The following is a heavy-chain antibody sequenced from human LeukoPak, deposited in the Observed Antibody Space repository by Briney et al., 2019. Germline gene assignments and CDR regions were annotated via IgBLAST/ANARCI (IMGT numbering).Heavy chain of an antibody. Sequence: GSLRLSCAASGFTFSDYYMSWIRQAPGKGLEWVSTISGSGGNTYYADSVKGRFTISRDNSKNALYLQMNRLRAEDTAIYYCAKDGRVEQQLYYFDYWGQGTLVTVSS. V-gene: IGHV3-23*01. CDR2: ISGSGGNT. J-gene: IGHJ4*02. CDR1: GFTFSDYY. D-gene: IGHD6-13*01. CDR3: AKDGRVEQQLYYFDY.